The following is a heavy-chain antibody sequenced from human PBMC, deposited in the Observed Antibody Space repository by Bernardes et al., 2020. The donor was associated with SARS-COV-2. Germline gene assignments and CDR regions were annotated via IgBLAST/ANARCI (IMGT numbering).Heavy chain of an antibody. V-gene: IGHV1-18*04. Sequence: ASVKVSCKASGYTFNNYDLSWVRQAPGQGLEWMGWISAYNGNTDYAQKFQDRVTMTTDTSTGTAYLELRSLTSDDTAVYYCARVHITSPIYYYYYGLDVWGQGTTVIVSS. J-gene: IGHJ6*02. CDR3: ARVHITSPIYYYYYGLDV. D-gene: IGHD2-21*01. CDR2: ISAYNGNT. CDR1: GYTFNNYD.